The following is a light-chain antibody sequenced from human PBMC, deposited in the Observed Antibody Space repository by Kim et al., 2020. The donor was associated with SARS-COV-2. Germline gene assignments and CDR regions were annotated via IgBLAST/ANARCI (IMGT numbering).Light chain of an antibody. CDR1: QSVTNNY. V-gene: IGKV3-20*01. Sequence: SPGERATPSCRASQSVTNNYLAWYQQKPGQAPRPLIYGASNRAIGIPDRFSGSGSGTDFTLTISRLEPGDSAVYYCQQCGGSPMYTFGQGTKLEI. CDR3: QQCGGSPMYT. CDR2: GAS. J-gene: IGKJ2*01.